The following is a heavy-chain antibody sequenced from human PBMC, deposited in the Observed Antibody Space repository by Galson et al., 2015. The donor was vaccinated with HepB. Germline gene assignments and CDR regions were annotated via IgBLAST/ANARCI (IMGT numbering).Heavy chain of an antibody. CDR1: GFTFNTYA. CDR3: LSLYYDSRIYHYFDY. CDR2: ISVSGDRE. J-gene: IGHJ4*02. Sequence: SLRLSCAASGFTFNTYAMSWVRQAPGKGLEWVSGISVSGDREMYADSVKGRFTISRDNSKSKLYLQMSSLRADDTAVYYCLSLYYDSRIYHYFDYWGQGALVTVSS. D-gene: IGHD3-10*01. V-gene: IGHV3-23*01.